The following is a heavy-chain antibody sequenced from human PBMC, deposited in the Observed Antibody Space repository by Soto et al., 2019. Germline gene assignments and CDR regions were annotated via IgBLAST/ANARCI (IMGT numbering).Heavy chain of an antibody. CDR3: ARLMGTSFDL. V-gene: IGHV3-72*01. Sequence: GGSLRLSCAASGFTFSDHHIDWVRQATWKGLEWVGRARNKANSYTTAYAASVKGRFTISRDDSKNSLSLQMNSLKTEDTAVYFCARLMGTSFDLWGQGTLVTVYS. CDR1: GFTFSDHH. J-gene: IGHJ4*02. CDR2: ARNKANSYTT. D-gene: IGHD2-8*01.